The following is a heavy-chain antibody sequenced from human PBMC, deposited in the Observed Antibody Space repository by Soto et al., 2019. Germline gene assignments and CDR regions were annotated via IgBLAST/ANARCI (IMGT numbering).Heavy chain of an antibody. CDR1: GFTFDDYA. V-gene: IGHV3-9*01. CDR2: ISWNSGTI. CDR3: AKDMRGGNRGSSYYDGLDV. J-gene: IGHJ6*01. D-gene: IGHD5-18*01. Sequence: GGSLRLSCAASGFTFDDYAMHWVRQAPGKGLEWVSGISWNSGTIVYADSVKGRFTISRDNAKNSLYLQMNSLRGEDTALYYCAKDMRGGNRGSSYYDGLDVWGQGPPVTASS.